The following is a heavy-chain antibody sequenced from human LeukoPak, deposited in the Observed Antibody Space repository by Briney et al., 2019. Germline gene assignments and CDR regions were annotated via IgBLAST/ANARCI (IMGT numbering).Heavy chain of an antibody. CDR1: GFTFDDYA. Sequence: GGSLRLSCAASGFTFDDYAMHWVRQAPGKGLEWVSGISWNSGSIGYADSVKGRFTISRDNAKNSLYLQMNSLRAEDTALYYCAKERITMVRGVIPYFDYWGQGTLVTVSS. CDR2: ISWNSGSI. V-gene: IGHV3-9*01. J-gene: IGHJ4*02. D-gene: IGHD3-10*01. CDR3: AKERITMVRGVIPYFDY.